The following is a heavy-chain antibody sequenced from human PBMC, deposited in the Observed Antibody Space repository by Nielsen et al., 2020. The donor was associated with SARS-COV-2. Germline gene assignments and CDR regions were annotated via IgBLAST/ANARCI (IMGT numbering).Heavy chain of an antibody. J-gene: IGHJ4*02. Sequence: GGSLRLSCAASGFTFSSYGMHWVRQATGKGLEWVALISNDESKIYYSDSVKGRFTISRDNSNKSLYLQMNSLRPEDTAVYYCTSEMATWGQGTPVTVSS. D-gene: IGHD5-24*01. CDR3: TSEMAT. V-gene: IGHV3-30*03. CDR2: ISNDESKI. CDR1: GFTFSSYG.